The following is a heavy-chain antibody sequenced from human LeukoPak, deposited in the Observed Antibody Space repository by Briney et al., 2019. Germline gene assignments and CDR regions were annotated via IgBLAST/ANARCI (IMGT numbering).Heavy chain of an antibody. Sequence: PGGSLRLSCAASGFTFSSYEMNWVRQAPGKGLEWVSYISSSGSSIYYADSVKGRFTISRDNAKNSLYLQMNSLRAEDTAVYYCARPEGEPYFDWLYYFDCWGQGTLVTVSS. D-gene: IGHD3-9*01. J-gene: IGHJ4*02. CDR1: GFTFSSYE. CDR3: ARPEGEPYFDWLYYFDC. V-gene: IGHV3-48*03. CDR2: ISSSGSSI.